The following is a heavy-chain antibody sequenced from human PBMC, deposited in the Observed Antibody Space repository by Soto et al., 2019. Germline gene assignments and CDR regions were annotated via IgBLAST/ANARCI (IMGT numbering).Heavy chain of an antibody. V-gene: IGHV1-69*01. J-gene: IGHJ4*02. D-gene: IGHD3-22*01. CDR2: IIPIFGTA. CDR1: GGTFSSYA. CDR3: ARGGAGDDSSGYPYPPSDY. Sequence: QVQLVQSGAEVKKPGSSVKVSCKASGGTFSSYAISWVRQAPGQGLEWIGGIIPIFGTANYAQKFQGRVTITADESTSTAYMELSSLRSEDTAVYYCARGGAGDDSSGYPYPPSDYWGQGTLVTVSS.